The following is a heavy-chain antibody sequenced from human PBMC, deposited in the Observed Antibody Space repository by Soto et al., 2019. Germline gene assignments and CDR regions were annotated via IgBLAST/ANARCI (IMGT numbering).Heavy chain of an antibody. V-gene: IGHV4-31*03. Sequence: SETLSLTCTVSGGSINSGGYYWNWIRQHPGKGLEWIGYIYYSGSTYYNPSLKSRVTISVDTSKNQFSLKLSSVTAADTAVYYCARDSRVSYSFGGVLNPLSSDYCYGLAVWGQGSTVTVS. CDR3: ARDSRVSYSFGGVLNPLSSDYCYGLAV. J-gene: IGHJ6*02. D-gene: IGHD3-10*01. CDR2: IYYSGST. CDR1: GGSINSGGYY.